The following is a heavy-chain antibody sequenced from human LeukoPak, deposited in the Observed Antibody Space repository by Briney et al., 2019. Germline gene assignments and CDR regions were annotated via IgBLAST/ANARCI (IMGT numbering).Heavy chain of an antibody. CDR2: ISGSGGST. CDR1: GFTFSNYA. Sequence: GGSLRLSCAASGFTFSNYAVSWVRQAPGKGLEWVSAISGSGGSTYYADSVKGRFTISRDNSRNTLYLQMNSLRAEDTAVYYCAKHPGDFTGIVDYYYMDVWGKGTTVTVSS. J-gene: IGHJ6*03. D-gene: IGHD1-26*01. V-gene: IGHV3-23*01. CDR3: AKHPGDFTGIVDYYYMDV.